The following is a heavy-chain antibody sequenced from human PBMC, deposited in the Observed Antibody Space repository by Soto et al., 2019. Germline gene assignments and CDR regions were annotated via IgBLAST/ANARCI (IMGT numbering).Heavy chain of an antibody. Sequence: EVQLLESGGGLVQPGGSLRLSCAASRFTFSGYSMSWVRQAPGKGLEWVSGISGSGGSTYYADSVKGRFTISRDNSESTLFLQMNSLRAEDTALYYCAKSYGDTWKQYYFDYWGQGTLVTVSS. J-gene: IGHJ4*02. CDR1: RFTFSGYS. D-gene: IGHD5-18*01. CDR2: ISGSGGST. V-gene: IGHV3-23*01. CDR3: AKSYGDTWKQYYFDY.